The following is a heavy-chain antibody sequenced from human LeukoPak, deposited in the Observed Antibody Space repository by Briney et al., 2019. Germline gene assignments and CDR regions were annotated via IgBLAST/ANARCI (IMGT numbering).Heavy chain of an antibody. J-gene: IGHJ4*02. V-gene: IGHV3-9*01. D-gene: IGHD3-9*01. CDR3: AKDNGDDILTGYCDY. CDR2: ISWISGSI. Sequence: PGGSLRLSCAASGFTFDDYAMHWVRQAPGKGLEWVSGISWISGSIGYADSVKGRFTISRDNAKNSLYLQMNSLRAEDTALYYCAKDNGDDILTGYCDYWDQGTLVTVSS. CDR1: GFTFDDYA.